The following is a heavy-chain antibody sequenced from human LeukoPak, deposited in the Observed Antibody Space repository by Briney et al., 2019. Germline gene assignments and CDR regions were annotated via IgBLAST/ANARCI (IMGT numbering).Heavy chain of an antibody. Sequence: SETLSLTCAVYGGSFSGYYWSWIRQPPGKGLEWIGEINHSGSTNYNPSLKSRVTISVDTSKNQFSLKLSSVTAADTAVYYCARGRPEYWGLSYLSYYYMDVWGKGTTVTVSS. V-gene: IGHV4-34*01. CDR3: ARGRPEYWGLSYLSYYYMDV. D-gene: IGHD3-16*02. CDR1: GGSFSGYY. CDR2: INHSGST. J-gene: IGHJ6*03.